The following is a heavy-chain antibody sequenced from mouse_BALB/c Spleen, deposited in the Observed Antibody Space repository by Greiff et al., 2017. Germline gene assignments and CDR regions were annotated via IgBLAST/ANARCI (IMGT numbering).Heavy chain of an antibody. D-gene: IGHD1-2*01. V-gene: IGHV3-6*02. J-gene: IGHJ2*01. CDR3: ARENGYGDVDYFDY. Sequence: VQLQQSGPGLVKPSQSLSLTCSVTGYSITSCYYWNWIRQFPGNILEWMGYISYDGSNNYNPSLKNRISITRDTSKNQFFLKLNSVTTEDTATYYCARENGYGDVDYFDYWGQGTTLTGSS. CDR2: ISYDGSN. CDR1: GYSITSCYY.